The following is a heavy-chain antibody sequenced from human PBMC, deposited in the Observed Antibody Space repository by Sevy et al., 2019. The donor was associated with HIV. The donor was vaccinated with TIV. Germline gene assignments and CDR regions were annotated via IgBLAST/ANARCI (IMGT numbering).Heavy chain of an antibody. CDR1: GFTFSNYW. CDR3: ARDCNSASCLWGLDV. Sequence: GGSLRLSCAASGFTFSNYWMTWVRQVPGKGLEWVANIKQDGSEKYCVDSVKGRFTISRDNAKNSLYLQMNSLTAEDTAVYYCARDCNSASCLWGLDVWGQGTTVTVSS. CDR2: IKQDGSEK. J-gene: IGHJ6*02. D-gene: IGHD1-26*01. V-gene: IGHV3-7*03.